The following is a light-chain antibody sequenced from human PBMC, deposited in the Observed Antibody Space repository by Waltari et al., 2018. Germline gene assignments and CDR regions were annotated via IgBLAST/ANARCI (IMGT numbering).Light chain of an antibody. V-gene: IGKV3-20*01. J-gene: IGKJ1*01. CDR1: QSVSSSY. CDR2: GAS. Sequence: EIVSTQSPGTLSLSRGERATLSCRASQSVSSSYLAWYQQKPGQAPRVLLHGASNRATGIPDRFSGSGSGTDFTLTISRLEPEDFAVYYCQQYGSSPWTFGQGTKVEIK. CDR3: QQYGSSPWT.